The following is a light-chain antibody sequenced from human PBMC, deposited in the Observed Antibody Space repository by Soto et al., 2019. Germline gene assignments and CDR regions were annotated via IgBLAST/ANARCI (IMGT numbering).Light chain of an antibody. CDR1: QSISSN. CDR3: QQYKNWPRT. Sequence: EIIMTQSPATLSVFPGERATLSCRASQSISSNLAWFHQKPGQAPRLLIYGASTRATGIPARFSGSESGTEFTLTISSLQSEDFAVYYCQQYKNWPRTFGQGTKVDIK. V-gene: IGKV3-15*01. J-gene: IGKJ1*01. CDR2: GAS.